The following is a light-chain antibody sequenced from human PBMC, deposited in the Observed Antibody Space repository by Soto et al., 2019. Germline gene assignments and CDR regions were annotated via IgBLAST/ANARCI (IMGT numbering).Light chain of an antibody. CDR3: QQYNSYSQFT. CDR2: KAS. J-gene: IGKJ3*01. CDR1: QSIKNW. V-gene: IGKV1-5*03. Sequence: DIQMTQSPSTLSASVGDRVTITCRASQSIKNWLAWYQQKPGEAPKLLIYKASTLESGVPSRFSGSGSGTEFTLTISCLQPDDVATYHCQQYNSYSQFTFGPGTKVD.